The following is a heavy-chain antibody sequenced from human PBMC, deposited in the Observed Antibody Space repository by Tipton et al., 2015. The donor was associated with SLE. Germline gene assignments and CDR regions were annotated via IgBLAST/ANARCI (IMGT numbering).Heavy chain of an antibody. CDR1: GGSISSSSYY. Sequence: TLSLTCTVSGGSISSSSYYWGWIRQPPGKGLEWIGSIYYSGSTYYNPSLKSRVTISVDTSKNQFSLKLSSVTAADTAVYYCARGLMIDVVVVPAAHYFDYWGQGTLVTVSS. V-gene: IGHV4-39*07. CDR3: ARGLMIDVVVVPAAHYFDY. J-gene: IGHJ4*02. D-gene: IGHD2-2*01. CDR2: IYYSGST.